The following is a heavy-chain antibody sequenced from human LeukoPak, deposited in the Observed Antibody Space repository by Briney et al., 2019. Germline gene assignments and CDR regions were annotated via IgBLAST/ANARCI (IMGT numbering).Heavy chain of an antibody. CDR2: IYYSGNT. CDR1: GGSVCSGGYY. CDR3: ARDPLLYGTAFDI. D-gene: IGHD1-26*01. J-gene: IGHJ3*02. Sequence: SETLSLTCTVSGGSVCSGGYYWSWIRQPPGKGLEWIGYIYYSGNTNYTPSLKSRVPISVDTSKNQFSLKLSSVTAADTAVYYCARDPLLYGTAFDIWGQGTMVTVSS. V-gene: IGHV4-61*08.